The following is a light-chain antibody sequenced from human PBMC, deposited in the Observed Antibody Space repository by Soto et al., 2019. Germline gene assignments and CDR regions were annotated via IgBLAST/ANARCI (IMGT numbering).Light chain of an antibody. Sequence: EIVLTQSPGTLSLSPGERATLSCRASQSVSFSYLAWYQQKPGQAPRLLIYGASSRATGIPDRFSGSGSGTDFTLTISRLEPEDVAVYYCQQYGSSPPITFGQGTRLEIK. CDR2: GAS. CDR1: QSVSFSY. V-gene: IGKV3-20*01. CDR3: QQYGSSPPIT. J-gene: IGKJ5*01.